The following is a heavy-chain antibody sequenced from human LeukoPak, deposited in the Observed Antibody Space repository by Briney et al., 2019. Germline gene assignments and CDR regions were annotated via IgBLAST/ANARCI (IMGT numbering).Heavy chain of an antibody. CDR3: ADLGTSD. CDR1: GFRFSSQW. D-gene: IGHD1-7*01. Sequence: GGSLRLSCAVSGFRFSSQWMTRVRQAPGTGLEWVATINSDGSAKYHVDSVKGRFTISRDNAKNLVYLQMSILRAEDTAVYYCADLGTSDCGQGTLVTVSS. CDR2: INSDGSAK. J-gene: IGHJ4*02. V-gene: IGHV3-7*01.